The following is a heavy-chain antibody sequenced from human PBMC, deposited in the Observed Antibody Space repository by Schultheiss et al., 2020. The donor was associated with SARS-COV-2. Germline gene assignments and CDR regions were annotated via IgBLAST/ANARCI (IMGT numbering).Heavy chain of an antibody. V-gene: IGHV4-31*03. CDR1: GGSISSGGYY. CDR2: IYYSGST. J-gene: IGHJ5*02. CDR3: ARDGPDPRPRVWFDP. Sequence: SETLSLTCTVSGGSISSGGYYWSWIRQHPGKGLEWIGYIYYSGSTYYNPSLKSRVTISVDTSKNQSSLKLSSVTAADTAVYYCARDGPDPRPRVWFDPWGQGTLVTVSS.